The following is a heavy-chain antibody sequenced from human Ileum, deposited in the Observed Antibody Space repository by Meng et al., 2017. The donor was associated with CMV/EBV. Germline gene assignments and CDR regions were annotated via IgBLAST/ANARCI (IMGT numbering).Heavy chain of an antibody. CDR1: VFLFSSSW. V-gene: IGHV3-7*01. Sequence: LSCPTFVFLFSSSWMRWVRQTPGKGLEWVANIKEDGSSKNYVDSVQGRFTISRDNAKNSLYLQMTSLTVEDTALYYCAKDRVGGSYDYWGRGTLVTVSS. CDR2: IKEDGSSK. CDR3: AKDRVGGSYDY. D-gene: IGHD1-26*01. J-gene: IGHJ4*02.